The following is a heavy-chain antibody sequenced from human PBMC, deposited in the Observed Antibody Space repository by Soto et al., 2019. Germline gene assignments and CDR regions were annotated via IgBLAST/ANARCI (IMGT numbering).Heavy chain of an antibody. J-gene: IGHJ5*02. D-gene: IGHD3-3*01. Sequence: AGGSLRLSCAASGFTFSSYGMHWVRQAPGKGLEWVAVIWYDGSNKYYADSVKGRFTISRDNSKNTLYLQMNSLRAEDTAVYYCARGYYAFSSGHNWFDPWGQGTLVTVSS. CDR1: GFTFSSYG. V-gene: IGHV3-33*01. CDR2: IWYDGSNK. CDR3: ARGYYAFSSGHNWFDP.